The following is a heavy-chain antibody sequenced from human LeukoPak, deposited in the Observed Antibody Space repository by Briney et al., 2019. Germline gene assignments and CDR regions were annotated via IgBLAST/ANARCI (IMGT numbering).Heavy chain of an antibody. CDR1: GFTFSSYG. CDR2: IRYDGSNK. D-gene: IGHD3-10*01. Sequence: GGSLRLSCAASGFTFSSYGMHWVRQAPGKGLEWVAFIRYDGSNKYYADSVKGRFTISRDNAKNSLYLQMNSLRAEDTAVYYCGRDAELALWGQGTTVTVSS. J-gene: IGHJ6*02. CDR3: GRDAELAL. V-gene: IGHV3-30*02.